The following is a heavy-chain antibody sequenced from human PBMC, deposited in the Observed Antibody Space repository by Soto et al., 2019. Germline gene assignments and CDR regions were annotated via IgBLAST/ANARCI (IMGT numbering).Heavy chain of an antibody. V-gene: IGHV3-9*01. J-gene: IGHJ4*02. CDR3: AKDMKEDIVATITDY. D-gene: IGHD5-12*01. CDR1: GFTFDDYA. Sequence: GGSLRLSCAASGFTFDDYAMHWFRQAPGKGLEWVSGISWNSGSIGYADSVKGRFTISRDNAKNSLYLQMNSLRAEDTALYYCAKDMKEDIVATITDYWGQRTLVTVSS. CDR2: ISWNSGSI.